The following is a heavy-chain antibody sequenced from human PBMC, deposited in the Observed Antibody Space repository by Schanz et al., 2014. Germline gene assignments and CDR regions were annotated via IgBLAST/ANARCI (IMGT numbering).Heavy chain of an antibody. D-gene: IGHD5-18*01. J-gene: IGHJ4*02. V-gene: IGHV3-74*01. CDR3: AKDAENTAMITDYFDY. CDR2: IKSDGSST. CDR1: GFTFSSYW. Sequence: EVQLVESGGGLVQPGGSLRLSCAASGFTFSSYWMHWVRQVPGKGLVWVSRIKSDGSSTSYADSVKGRFTISRDNSKNTLYLQMKSLRAEDTAVYYCAKDAENTAMITDYFDYWGQGTLVTVSS.